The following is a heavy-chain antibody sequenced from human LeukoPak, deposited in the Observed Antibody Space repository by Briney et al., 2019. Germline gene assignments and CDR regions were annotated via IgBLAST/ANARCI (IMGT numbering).Heavy chain of an antibody. CDR2: IYPGDSDT. D-gene: IGHD6-13*01. CDR3: ARSGSIAASLFRPRYYFDY. J-gene: IGHJ4*02. V-gene: IGHV5-51*01. Sequence: GESLKISCKGSGYSFTSYWIGWVRQMPGKGLEWMGIIYPGDSDTRYGPSFQGQVTISADKSISTAYLQWSSLKASDTAMYYCARSGSIAASLFRPRYYFDYWGQGTLVTVSS. CDR1: GYSFTSYW.